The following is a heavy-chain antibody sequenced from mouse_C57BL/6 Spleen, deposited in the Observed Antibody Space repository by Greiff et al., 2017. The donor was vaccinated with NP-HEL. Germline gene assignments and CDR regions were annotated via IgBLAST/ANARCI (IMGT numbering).Heavy chain of an antibody. J-gene: IGHJ1*03. V-gene: IGHV1-54*01. CDR1: GYAFTNYL. Sequence: VQLQQSGAELVRLGTSVKVSCKASGYAFTNYLIEWVKQRPGQGLEWIGVINPGSGGTNYNEKFKGKATLTADKSSSTAYMQLSSLTSEDSAVYFCARDTTVVAYWYFDVWGTGTTVTVSS. CDR3: ARDTTVVAYWYFDV. CDR2: INPGSGGT. D-gene: IGHD1-1*01.